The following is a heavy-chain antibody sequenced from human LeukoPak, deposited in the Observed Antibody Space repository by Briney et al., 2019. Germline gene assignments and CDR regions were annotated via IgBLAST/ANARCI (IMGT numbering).Heavy chain of an antibody. D-gene: IGHD3-3*01. J-gene: IGHJ5*02. CDR3: ARGGVPSYDFWSAASWFDP. CDR2: IYYSGST. V-gene: IGHV4-59*01. CDR1: GGSISSYY. Sequence: SETLSLTCTVSGGSISSYYWSWIRQPPGKGLEWIGYIYYSGSTNYDPSLKSRVTISVDTSKNQFSLKLSSVTAADTAVYYCARGGVPSYDFWSAASWFDPWGQGTLVTVSS.